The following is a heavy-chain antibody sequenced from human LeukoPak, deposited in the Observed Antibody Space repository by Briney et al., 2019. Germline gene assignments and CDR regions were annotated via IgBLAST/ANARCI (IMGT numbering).Heavy chain of an antibody. J-gene: IGHJ3*01. CDR3: ARESGWGLPHAFDF. CDR2: LYSGGAA. D-gene: IGHD3-3*01. V-gene: IGHV3-53*01. Sequence: PEGSLRLSCAVSGFTVRDNYLNWVRQTPGKGLECVSVLYSGGAAYYADSVKGRFTISRDTSKNTLSLQMNSLRVEDTALYYCARESGWGLPHAFDFWGQGTMVTVSS. CDR1: GFTVRDNY.